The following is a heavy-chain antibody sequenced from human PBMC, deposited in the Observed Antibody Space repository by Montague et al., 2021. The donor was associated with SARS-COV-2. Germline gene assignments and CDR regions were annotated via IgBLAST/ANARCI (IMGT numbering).Heavy chain of an antibody. CDR2: INDSGST. J-gene: IGHJ4*02. V-gene: IGHV4-34*01. Sequence: SETLSLTCAVYGGSFSGYYWSWIRQPPGKGLEWIGEINDSGSTYYNPSLKSRVTMSVDTSKNQFSLKLNSVTVADAAAYYCARLEYCGADCFSGWEIFFDSWGQGTLVTVSS. CDR1: GGSFSGYY. D-gene: IGHD2-21*02. CDR3: ARLEYCGADCFSGWEIFFDS.